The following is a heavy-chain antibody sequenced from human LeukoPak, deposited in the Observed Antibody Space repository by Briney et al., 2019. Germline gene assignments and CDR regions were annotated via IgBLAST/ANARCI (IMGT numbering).Heavy chain of an antibody. CDR3: ARFGLSLVVPAAIYGLGAFDI. CDR1: GGSFSGYY. Sequence: PSETLSLTCAVYGGSFSGYYWSWIRQPPGKGLEWIGEINHSGSTNYNPSLKSRVTIAVDTSKNQFSLKLSSVTAADTAVYYCARFGLSLVVPAAIYGLGAFDIWGQGTIVTVSS. CDR2: INHSGST. J-gene: IGHJ3*02. D-gene: IGHD2-2*01. V-gene: IGHV4-34*01.